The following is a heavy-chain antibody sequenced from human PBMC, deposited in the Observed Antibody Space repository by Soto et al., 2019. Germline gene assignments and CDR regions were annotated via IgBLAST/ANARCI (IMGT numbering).Heavy chain of an antibody. J-gene: IGHJ3*02. V-gene: IGHV4-39*01. CDR2: IYYSGST. Sequence: QLQLQESGPGLVKPSETLSLTCTVSGGSISSSSYYWGWIRQPPGKGLEWIGSIYYSGSTYYNPSLKSRVTISVDTSKNQFSLKLSSVTAADTAVYYGASHYGDYDAFDIWGQGTMVNVSS. D-gene: IGHD4-17*01. CDR1: GGSISSSSYY. CDR3: ASHYGDYDAFDI.